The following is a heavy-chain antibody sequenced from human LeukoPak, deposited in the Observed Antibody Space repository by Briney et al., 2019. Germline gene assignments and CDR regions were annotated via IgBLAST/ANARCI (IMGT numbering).Heavy chain of an antibody. D-gene: IGHD6-13*01. CDR2: IKQDGSEK. CDR1: GFTFNNYW. J-gene: IGHJ4*02. CDR3: AKWAAGFDY. V-gene: IGHV3-7*02. Sequence: PGGSLRLSCAASGFTFNNYWMSWVRQAPGKGLEWVANIKQDGSEKYYMDSVKDRFTISRDNAKNSLYLQMNSLRAEDTAVYYCAKWAAGFDYRGQGTLVTVSS.